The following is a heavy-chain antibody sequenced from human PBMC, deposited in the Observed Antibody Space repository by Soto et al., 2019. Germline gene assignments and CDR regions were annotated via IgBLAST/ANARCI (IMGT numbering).Heavy chain of an antibody. V-gene: IGHV1-8*01. J-gene: IGHJ4*02. CDR3: TRGQGNH. CDR1: GYTFTSYD. Sequence: QVQLVQSGAEVKKPGASVRVSCKASGYTFTSYDIYWVRQATGQGLEWMGWMNPFSGNAVYTQKFQDRVTMTRDTSINTAYMEMSGLRSEYTAVYYCTRGQGNHWGQGPLVTVSS. CDR2: MNPFSGNA.